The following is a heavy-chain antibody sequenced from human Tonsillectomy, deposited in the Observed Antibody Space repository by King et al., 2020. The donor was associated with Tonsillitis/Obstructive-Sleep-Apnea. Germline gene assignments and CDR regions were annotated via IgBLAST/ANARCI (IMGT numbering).Heavy chain of an antibody. CDR1: GFTFSTYW. D-gene: IGHD5/OR15-5a*01. V-gene: IGHV3-7*03. CDR3: ARDANPRVSSVSIDALDI. Sequence: VQLVESGGGLVQPGGSLRLSCAASGFTFSTYWMMWVRQAPGRGLEWVANIKQDGSTKNYVDSVTGRFTISRDNAKRSLYLQMDSLLAEDTAVYYCARDANPRVSSVSIDALDIWGQGTMVTVSS. J-gene: IGHJ3*02. CDR2: IKQDGSTK.